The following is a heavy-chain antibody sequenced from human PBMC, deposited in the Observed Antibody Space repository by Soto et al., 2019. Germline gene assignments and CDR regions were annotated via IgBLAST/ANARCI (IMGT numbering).Heavy chain of an antibody. D-gene: IGHD5-12*01. CDR2: MNPNSGNT. J-gene: IGHJ4*02. CDR1: GYTFTSYD. Sequence: ASVKVSCKASGYTFTSYDINWVRQATGQGLEWMGWMNPNSGNTGYAQKFQGRVTMTRNTSISTAYMELSSLRSEDAAVYYCGRDYIVATTSFDYWGQGTLVTVSS. CDR3: GRDYIVATTSFDY. V-gene: IGHV1-8*01.